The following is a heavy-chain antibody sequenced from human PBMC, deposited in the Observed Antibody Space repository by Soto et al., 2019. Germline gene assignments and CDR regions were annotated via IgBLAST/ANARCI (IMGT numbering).Heavy chain of an antibody. D-gene: IGHD6-13*01. V-gene: IGHV3-23*01. CDR1: GFTFSSYA. CDR3: AKAIAAAGTNYYYYGMDV. J-gene: IGHJ6*02. CDR2: ISGSGGST. Sequence: EVQLLESGGGLVQPGGSLRLSCAASGFTFSSYAMSWVRQAPGKGLEWVSAISGSGGSTYYADSVKGRFTISRDNSKNTLYLQMNSLRAEDTAVYYCAKAIAAAGTNYYYYGMDVWGQGTTVTVSS.